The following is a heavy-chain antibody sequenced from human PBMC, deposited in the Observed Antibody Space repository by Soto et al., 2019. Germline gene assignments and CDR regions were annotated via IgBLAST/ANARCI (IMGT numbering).Heavy chain of an antibody. CDR1: GGTFSSYA. CDR2: IIPIFATA. Sequence: SVKVSCKASGGTFSSYANSWERQAPGQGLEWMGGIIPIFATANYAQKSQGRVMITVDESTSTAYMELSSLRSEDTAVYYCARSVSFRYQLLKRGMDVWGHGTTVTFSS. J-gene: IGHJ6*02. CDR3: ARSVSFRYQLLKRGMDV. V-gene: IGHV1-69*13. D-gene: IGHD2-2*01.